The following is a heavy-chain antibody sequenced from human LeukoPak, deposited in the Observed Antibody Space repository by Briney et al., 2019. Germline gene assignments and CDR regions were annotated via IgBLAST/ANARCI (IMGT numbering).Heavy chain of an antibody. V-gene: IGHV4-59*08. D-gene: IGHD1-26*01. CDR2: IFYSGDT. Sequence: SETLSLTCTVSGASMKSYYWSWIRQPPGKGLEWIGYIFYSGDTNYNPSLKSRVTLSVDTSKNQFSLNLRSATAADTAVYYCARQPYMLGAYYFDYWDQGTLVTVSS. J-gene: IGHJ4*02. CDR3: ARQPYMLGAYYFDY. CDR1: GASMKSYY.